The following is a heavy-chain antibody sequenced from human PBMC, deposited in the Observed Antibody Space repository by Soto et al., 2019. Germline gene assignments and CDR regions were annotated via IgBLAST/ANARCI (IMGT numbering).Heavy chain of an antibody. CDR1: GFSLSTSGLG. J-gene: IGHJ4*02. CDR2: IYWDDDK. V-gene: IGHV2-5*02. Sequence: QITLKESGPTLVKPTQTLTLTCTFSGFSLSTSGLGVGWIRQPPGKALEWLALIYWDDDKRYSPSLRSRLTIXXDTSKDQVVLTMTTMDPVDTATYYCARLTTVTFDYWGQGTLVTVSS. CDR3: ARLTTVTFDY. D-gene: IGHD4-17*01.